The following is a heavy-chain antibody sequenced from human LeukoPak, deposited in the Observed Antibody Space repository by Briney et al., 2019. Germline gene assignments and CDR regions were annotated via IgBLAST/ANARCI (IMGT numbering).Heavy chain of an antibody. CDR2: IVVGSGDT. CDR1: GFTFSSSA. D-gene: IGHD2-21*02. Sequence: ASVKVSCKTSGFTFSSSAVQWVRQARGQSLEWIGWIVVGSGDTDYAQKFQERVTITRDMSTSTAYMELNNLRFEDMAVYYCAAGVTANECWGQGTLVTVSS. CDR3: AAGVTANEC. V-gene: IGHV1-58*01. J-gene: IGHJ4*02.